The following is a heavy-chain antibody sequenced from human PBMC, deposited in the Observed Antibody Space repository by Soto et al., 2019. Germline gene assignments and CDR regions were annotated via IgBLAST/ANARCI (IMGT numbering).Heavy chain of an antibody. J-gene: IGHJ4*02. V-gene: IGHV3-23*01. CDR3: AKDRGGSGLSTFDN. D-gene: IGHD6-19*01. CDR1: GFTFSYFA. Sequence: EVQLLESGGGLVHPGGSLRLSCAASGFTFSYFAMSWVRQAPGKGLEWVSAISASGTNTYYAGSVKGRFTISRDNSKNTLYLQMNSLGDDDTAVYYCAKDRGGSGLSTFDNWGQGTLVTVSS. CDR2: ISASGTNT.